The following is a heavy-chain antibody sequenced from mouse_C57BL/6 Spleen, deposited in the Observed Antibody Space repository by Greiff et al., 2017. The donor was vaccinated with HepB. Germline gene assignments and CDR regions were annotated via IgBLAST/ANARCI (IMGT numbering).Heavy chain of an antibody. V-gene: IGHV1-18*01. J-gene: IGHJ1*03. CDR2: INPNNGGT. CDR1: GYTFTDYN. D-gene: IGHD1-1*01. Sequence: EVQLQQSGPELVKPGASVKIPCKASGYTFTDYNMDWVKQSHGKSLEWIGDINPNNGGTIYNQKFKGKATLTVDKSSSTAYMGLRSLTSEDTAVYYCARWHYGSSYDWYFDVWGTGTTVTVSS. CDR3: ARWHYGSSYDWYFDV.